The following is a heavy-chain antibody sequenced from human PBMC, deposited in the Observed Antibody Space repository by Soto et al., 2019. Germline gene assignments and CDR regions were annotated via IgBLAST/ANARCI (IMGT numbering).Heavy chain of an antibody. CDR3: ARLWFGERPPDY. V-gene: IGHV4-39*01. D-gene: IGHD3-10*01. CDR2: IYYSGNT. CDR1: GGSIISSSYY. J-gene: IGHJ4*02. Sequence: QLQLQESGPGLVKPSETLSLTCTVSGGSIISSSYYWGWIRQPPGKGLEWIGSIYYSGNTYYNPSLKSRVTISVDTSKNQFSLKLSSVTAADTAVYYCARLWFGERPPDYLGQGTLVTVSS.